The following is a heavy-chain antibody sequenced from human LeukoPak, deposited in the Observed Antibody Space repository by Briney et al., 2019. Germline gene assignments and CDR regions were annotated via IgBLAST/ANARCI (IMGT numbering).Heavy chain of an antibody. Sequence: AAVKVSCKASGYTFNRYGISWVRQAPGQRPEWMGWNGALTGNIDYAPKFQGRVTMNTDTSTRTAYMELSSLVSADTAVYFCARADPTNTGHEYFDYWGRGTLVTVSS. D-gene: IGHD2/OR15-2a*01. J-gene: IGHJ4*02. CDR2: NGALTGNI. V-gene: IGHV1-18*01. CDR1: GYTFNRYG. CDR3: ARADPTNTGHEYFDY.